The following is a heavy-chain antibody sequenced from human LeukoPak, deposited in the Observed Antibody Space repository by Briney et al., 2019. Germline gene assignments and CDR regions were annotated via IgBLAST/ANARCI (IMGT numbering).Heavy chain of an antibody. D-gene: IGHD2-2*02. CDR1: GGSFSGYY. CDR2: INHSGST. J-gene: IGHJ4*02. CDR3: ARGQVPAAIMAYFDY. V-gene: IGHV4-34*01. Sequence: SETLSLTCAVYGGSFSGYYWSWIRQPPGKGLEWIGEINHSGSTNYNPSLKSRVTISVDTSKNQFSLKLSSVTAADTAVYYCARGQVPAAIMAYFDYWGQGTLVTVSS.